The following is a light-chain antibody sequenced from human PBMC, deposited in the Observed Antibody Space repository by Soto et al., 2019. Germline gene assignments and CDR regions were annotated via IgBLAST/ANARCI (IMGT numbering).Light chain of an antibody. V-gene: IGLV2-14*01. CDR2: EVS. J-gene: IGLJ1*01. CDR3: NSYTSKSTGV. Sequence: QSALTQPASVSGSPGQSITISCTGTSSDVGGYNYVSWYQQHPGKAPKLIIYEVSNRPSGVSNRFSGSKSGNTASLTISGRQAEDEADYYCNSYTSKSTGVFGTGTTLTVL. CDR1: SSDVGGYNY.